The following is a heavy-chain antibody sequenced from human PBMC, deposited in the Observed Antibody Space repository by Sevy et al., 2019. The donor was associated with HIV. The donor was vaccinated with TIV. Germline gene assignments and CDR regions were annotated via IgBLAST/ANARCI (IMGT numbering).Heavy chain of an antibody. CDR3: ARGRLVRGVPNWFDP. CDR2: IYHSGST. CDR1: GGSISSGGYS. D-gene: IGHD3-10*01. J-gene: IGHJ5*02. V-gene: IGHV4-30-2*01. Sequence: SETLSLTCAVSGGSISSGGYSWSWIRQPPGKGLEWIVYIYHSGSTYYNPSLKSRVTISVDRSKNQFSLKLSSVTAADTAVYYCARGRLVRGVPNWFDPWGQGTLVTVSS.